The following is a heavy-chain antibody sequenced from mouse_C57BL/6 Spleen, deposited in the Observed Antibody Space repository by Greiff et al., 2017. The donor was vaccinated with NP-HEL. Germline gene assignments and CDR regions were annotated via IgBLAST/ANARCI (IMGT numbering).Heavy chain of an antibody. D-gene: IGHD2-1*01. CDR1: GYTFTSYW. V-gene: IGHV1-64*01. CDR3: ATIYYGNYERDYYAMDY. Sequence: VQLQQPGAELVKPGASVKLSCKASGYTFTSYWMHWVKQRPGQGLEWIGMIHPNSGSTNYNEKFKSKATLTVDKSSSTAYMQLSSLTSEDSAVYYCATIYYGNYERDYYAMDYWGQGTSVTVSA. CDR2: IHPNSGST. J-gene: IGHJ4*01.